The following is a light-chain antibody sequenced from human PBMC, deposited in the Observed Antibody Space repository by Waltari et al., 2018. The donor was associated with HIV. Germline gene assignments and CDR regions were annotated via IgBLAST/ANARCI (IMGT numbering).Light chain of an antibody. Sequence: QSVLTQAPSVSGAPGQRVTISCTGSSSNIGANFDVHWHQLLPGSSPKLLIFANPNRPSGVPDLCSGSKSGTSASLAITGLHPEDEAEYYCQSFDSSLNAYVFGTGTTVIVL. CDR3: QSFDSSLNAYV. CDR2: ANP. CDR1: SSNIGANFD. J-gene: IGLJ1*01. V-gene: IGLV1-40*01.